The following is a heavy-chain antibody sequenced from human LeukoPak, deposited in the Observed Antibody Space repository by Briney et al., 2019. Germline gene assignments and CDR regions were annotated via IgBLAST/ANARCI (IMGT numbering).Heavy chain of an antibody. D-gene: IGHD2-15*01. CDR2: INPNSGGT. CDR1: GYTFTGYY. CDR3: ARDCSGGSCLGAFDI. Sequence: ASVKVSCKASGYTFTGYYMHWVRQAPGQGLEWMGWINPNSGGTNYAQKFQGRVTVTRDTSISTAYMELSRLRSDDTAVYYCARDCSGGSCLGAFDIWGQGTMVTVSS. J-gene: IGHJ3*02. V-gene: IGHV1-2*02.